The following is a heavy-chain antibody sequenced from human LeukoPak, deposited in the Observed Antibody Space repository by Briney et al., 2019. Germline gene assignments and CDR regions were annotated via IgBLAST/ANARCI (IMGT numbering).Heavy chain of an antibody. CDR3: ARLGFGGNSVPYYYYMDV. Sequence: GGSLRLSCAASGFPFSSYSMNWVRQAPGKGLEWVSSISSSSSYIYYADSVKGRFAISRDNAKNSLYLQMNSLRAEDTAVYYCARLGFGGNSVPYYYYMDVWGKGTTVTVSS. CDR1: GFPFSSYS. CDR2: ISSSSSYI. D-gene: IGHD4-23*01. J-gene: IGHJ6*03. V-gene: IGHV3-21*01.